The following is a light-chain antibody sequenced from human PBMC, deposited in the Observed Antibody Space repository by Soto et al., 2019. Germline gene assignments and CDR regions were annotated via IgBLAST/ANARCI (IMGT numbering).Light chain of an antibody. Sequence: QSVLTQPPSVSGSPGQSVTISCTGTSTDFVSYNRVSWYQQPPGTAPKLIIYEASNRPSGVPDRFSGSKSGNTASLTISGLQAADEADYYCSLYTSENTNVFGTGTKGTVL. CDR1: STDFVSYNR. CDR3: SLYTSENTNV. CDR2: EAS. V-gene: IGLV2-18*01. J-gene: IGLJ1*01.